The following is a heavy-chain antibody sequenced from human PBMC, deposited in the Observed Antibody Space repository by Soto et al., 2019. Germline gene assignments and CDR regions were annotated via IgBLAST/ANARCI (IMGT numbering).Heavy chain of an antibody. D-gene: IGHD1-26*01. Sequence: ASVKVCCKSSGFTFTTHAIHWVRQAPGQRLEWMGWVNAGNGDTKYSQKFQGRLTITRDTSASTAYMELSSLRSEDTAVYFCARTGIVGGPPRYIHYRGQGTPVTDST. CDR3: ARTGIVGGPPRYIHY. CDR2: VNAGNGDT. V-gene: IGHV1-3*01. J-gene: IGHJ4*02. CDR1: GFTFTTHA.